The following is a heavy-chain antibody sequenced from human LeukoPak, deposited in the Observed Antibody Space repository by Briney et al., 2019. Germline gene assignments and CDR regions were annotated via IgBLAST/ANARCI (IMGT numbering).Heavy chain of an antibody. V-gene: IGHV4-61*02. CDR1: GGSISSGSYY. D-gene: IGHD6-25*01. Sequence: SETLSLTCTVSGGSISSGSYYWSWIRQPAGKGLDWIGRIYTSGSTNYNPSLKSRVTISVDTSKNQFALKLSSVTAADTAVYYCAGGTAAAGTNWFDPWGQGTLVTVSS. CDR3: AGGTAAAGTNWFDP. J-gene: IGHJ5*02. CDR2: IYTSGST.